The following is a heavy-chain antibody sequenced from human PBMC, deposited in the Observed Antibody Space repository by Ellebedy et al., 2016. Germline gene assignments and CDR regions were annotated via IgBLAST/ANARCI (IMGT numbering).Heavy chain of an antibody. D-gene: IGHD3-10*01. CDR1: GFTFSSYW. CDR3: ARDLVTMALRFYYFGMDV. Sequence: GGSLRLXXAASGFTFSSYWMSWVRQAPGKGMEWVANIKQDGSEKYYVDSVKGRFTISRDNAKNSLYLQMESLRADDTAVYYCARDLVTMALRFYYFGMDVWGQGTTVTVS. J-gene: IGHJ6*02. V-gene: IGHV3-7*01. CDR2: IKQDGSEK.